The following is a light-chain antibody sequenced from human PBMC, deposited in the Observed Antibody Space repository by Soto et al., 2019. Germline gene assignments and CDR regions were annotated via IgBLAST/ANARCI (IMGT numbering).Light chain of an antibody. V-gene: IGKV1-5*03. J-gene: IGKJ1*01. CDR3: QQYNNYGSWT. CDR1: QSISGW. CDR2: KAS. Sequence: DIQMTQSPSTLSASVGDRVTITCRASQSISGWLAWYQQNPGKAPKLLIYKASTVESGVPSRFSGSGSGTEFTLTISSLQPDDFATYYGQQYNNYGSWTFGQGTKVEIK.